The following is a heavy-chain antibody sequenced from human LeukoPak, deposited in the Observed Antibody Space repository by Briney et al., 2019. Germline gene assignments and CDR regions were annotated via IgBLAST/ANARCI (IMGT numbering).Heavy chain of an antibody. CDR2: INPSGGST. D-gene: IGHD2-15*01. CDR1: GYTFTSYY. CDR3: ARDQGCSGGSCYRGEYNY. J-gene: IGHJ4*02. V-gene: IGHV1-46*01. Sequence: ASVKVSCKASGYTFTSYYMHWVRQAPGQGLEWMGIINPSGGSTSYAQKFQGRVTMTRDTSTSTVYMELSSLRSEDTAVYYCARDQGCSGGSCYRGEYNYWGQGTLVTVSS.